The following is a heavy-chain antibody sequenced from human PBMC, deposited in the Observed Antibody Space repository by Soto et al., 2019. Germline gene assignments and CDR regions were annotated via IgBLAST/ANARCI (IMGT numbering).Heavy chain of an antibody. D-gene: IGHD6-6*01. CDR2: ISYDGSNK. J-gene: IGHJ6*02. Sequence: GGSLRLSCAASGFTFSSYAMHWVRQAPGKGLEWVAVISYDGSNKYYADSVKGRFTISRDNSKNTLYLQMNSLRAEDTAVYYCARGESSSRSYYYGMDVWGQGTTVTVSS. CDR1: GFTFSSYA. CDR3: ARGESSSRSYYYGMDV. V-gene: IGHV3-30-3*01.